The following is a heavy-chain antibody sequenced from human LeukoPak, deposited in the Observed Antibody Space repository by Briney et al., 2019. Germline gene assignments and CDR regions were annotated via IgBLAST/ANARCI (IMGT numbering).Heavy chain of an antibody. Sequence: ASVKVSCKASGYTCTDNYIHWVRQAPGQGLEWMGRINPKTGGTNYAQKFQGRVTMTTDTTISTPYMGLRSLRPGDTAVYYCARDTAMASFDYWGQGTLVTVSS. CDR2: INPKTGGT. V-gene: IGHV1-2*06. D-gene: IGHD5-18*01. J-gene: IGHJ4*02. CDR1: GYTCTDNY. CDR3: ARDTAMASFDY.